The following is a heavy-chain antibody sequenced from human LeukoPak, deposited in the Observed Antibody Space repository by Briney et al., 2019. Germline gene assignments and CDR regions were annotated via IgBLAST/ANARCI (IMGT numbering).Heavy chain of an antibody. V-gene: IGHV3-7*01. Sequence: GGSLRLSCAASGFIFRSFWMSWVRQAPGKGLEWVANIKQDGSEKYYVDSLKGRFTISRDNAKDSLYLQMNSLRAEDTAVYYCAGGSGWLIDFWGQGTLVTVSS. J-gene: IGHJ4*02. D-gene: IGHD6-19*01. CDR2: IKQDGSEK. CDR1: GFIFRSFW. CDR3: AGGSGWLIDF.